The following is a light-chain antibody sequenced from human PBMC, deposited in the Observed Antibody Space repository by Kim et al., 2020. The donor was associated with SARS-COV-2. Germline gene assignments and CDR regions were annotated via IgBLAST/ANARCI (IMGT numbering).Light chain of an antibody. J-gene: IGKJ2*01. CDR1: ESVSSSH. CDR2: GAS. Sequence: EIVLTQSPGTLSLSPGERATLSCRASESVSSSHLAWYQQKPGQAPRLLIYGASSRATGIPDSFRGSGSGTDFTLTISRLEPEDFAVYYCQQYSGASYTFGQGTKLEI. CDR3: QQYSGASYT. V-gene: IGKV3-20*01.